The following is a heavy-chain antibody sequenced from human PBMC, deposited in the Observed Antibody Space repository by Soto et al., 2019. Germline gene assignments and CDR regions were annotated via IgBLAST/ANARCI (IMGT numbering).Heavy chain of an antibody. Sequence: ASVKVSCKASGYTFTSYAMHWVRQAPGQRLEWMGWINAGNGNTKYSQKFQGRVTITRDTSASTAYMELRSLRSDDTAVYYCARSKDYYDSSGFDDWGQGTLVTVSS. V-gene: IGHV1-3*01. CDR2: INAGNGNT. D-gene: IGHD3-22*01. CDR1: GYTFTSYA. J-gene: IGHJ4*02. CDR3: ARSKDYYDSSGFDD.